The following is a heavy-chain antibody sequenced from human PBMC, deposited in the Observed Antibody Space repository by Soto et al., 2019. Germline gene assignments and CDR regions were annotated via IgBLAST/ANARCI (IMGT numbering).Heavy chain of an antibody. CDR2: ISAYNGNT. V-gene: IGHV1-18*04. J-gene: IGHJ6*02. D-gene: IGHD1-1*01. Sequence: GTPAKASSKDRGFTFTCCGIRSARQDHGQGLEWMGWISAYNGNTNYAQKLQGRVTMTTDTSTSTAYMELRSLRSDDTAVYYCAREGNNWNDPSFGSLNLIRMDVWGQGTTVTVSS. CDR3: AREGNNWNDPSFGSLNLIRMDV. CDR1: GFTFTCCG.